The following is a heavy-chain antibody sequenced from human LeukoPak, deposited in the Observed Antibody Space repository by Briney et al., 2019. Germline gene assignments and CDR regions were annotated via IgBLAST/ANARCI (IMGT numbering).Heavy chain of an antibody. CDR2: ISGSGGTT. V-gene: IGHV3-23*01. CDR3: AKASRRHCGTTICYTLDY. D-gene: IGHD2-2*02. Sequence: GGSLRLSCAASGLTFNSYDMTWVRQAPGKGLEWVSTISGSGGTTNFADSVKGRFTISRENSKNTLYLQMNSLRAADTAKYYCAKASRRHCGTTICYTLDYWGQGTLVTVSS. CDR1: GLTFNSYD. J-gene: IGHJ4*02.